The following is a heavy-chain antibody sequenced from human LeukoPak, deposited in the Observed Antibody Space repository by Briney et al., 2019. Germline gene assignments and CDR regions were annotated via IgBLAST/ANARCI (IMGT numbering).Heavy chain of an antibody. CDR3: AREQWPTYYYYGMDV. Sequence: ASVKVSCKASGYTFTSYAMHWVRQAPGQRLEWMGWINAGNGNTKYSQKFQGRVTITRDTSASTAYMELSSLRSEDTAVYYCAREQWPTYYYYGMDVWGQGTTVTVSS. D-gene: IGHD6-19*01. J-gene: IGHJ6*02. CDR2: INAGNGNT. V-gene: IGHV1-3*01. CDR1: GYTFTSYA.